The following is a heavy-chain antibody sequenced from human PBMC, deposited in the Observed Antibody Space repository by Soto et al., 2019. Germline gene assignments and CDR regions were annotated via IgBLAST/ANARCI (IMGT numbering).Heavy chain of an antibody. CDR3: ASRLNYFDSSGHGNY. D-gene: IGHD3-22*01. J-gene: IGHJ4*02. CDR2: ISSSSSTI. V-gene: IGHV3-48*02. CDR1: GFTFSSHS. Sequence: EVQLVEFGGGLVQPGGSLRLSCAASGFTFSSHSMNWVRQAPGKGLEWVSYISSSSSTIYYADSVTGRFTISRDNAQNSLYLQMNSLRDEDTAVYYRASRLNYFDSSGHGNYWGQGTLVTVSS.